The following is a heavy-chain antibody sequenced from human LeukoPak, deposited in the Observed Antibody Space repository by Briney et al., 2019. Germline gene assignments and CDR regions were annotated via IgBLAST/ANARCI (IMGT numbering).Heavy chain of an antibody. Sequence: GGSLRLSCAASGFTFSSYAMSWVRQAPGKGLEWVSAISGSGGSTYYADSVKGRFTISRDNSKNTLYLQMNSLRAEDTAVYYCAKDPKPRTNDYGGKELPDYWGQGTLVTVSS. CDR3: AKDPKPRTNDYGGKELPDY. J-gene: IGHJ4*02. D-gene: IGHD4-23*01. CDR2: ISGSGGST. V-gene: IGHV3-23*01. CDR1: GFTFSSYA.